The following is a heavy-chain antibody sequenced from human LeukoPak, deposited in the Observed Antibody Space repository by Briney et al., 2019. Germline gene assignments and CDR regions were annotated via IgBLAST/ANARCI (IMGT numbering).Heavy chain of an antibody. V-gene: IGHV4-59*01. D-gene: IGHD3-10*01. J-gene: IGHJ4*02. Sequence: SETLSLTCTVSGGSISSYYWSWIRQPPGKGLEWIGYIYYSRSTNYNPSLKSRVTISVDTSKNQFSLKLSSVTAADTAVYYCARVSRGSAPFDYWGQGTLVTVSS. CDR2: IYYSRST. CDR1: GGSISSYY. CDR3: ARVSRGSAPFDY.